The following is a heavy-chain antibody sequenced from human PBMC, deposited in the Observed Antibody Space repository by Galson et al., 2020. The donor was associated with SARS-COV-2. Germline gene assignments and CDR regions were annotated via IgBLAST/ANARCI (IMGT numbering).Heavy chain of an antibody. Sequence: SLKISCAASGFTFDDYAMHWVRQAPGKGLEWVSGISWNSGSIGYADSVKGRFTISRDNAKNSLYLQINSLRAEDTALYYCAKLGWAAAGYVMDYYGMDVWGQGTTVTVSS. J-gene: IGHJ6*02. D-gene: IGHD6-13*01. CDR2: ISWNSGSI. V-gene: IGHV3-9*01. CDR1: GFTFDDYA. CDR3: AKLGWAAAGYVMDYYGMDV.